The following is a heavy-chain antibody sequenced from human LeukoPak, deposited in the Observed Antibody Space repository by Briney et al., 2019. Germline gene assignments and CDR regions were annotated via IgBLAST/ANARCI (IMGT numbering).Heavy chain of an antibody. V-gene: IGHV6-1*01. CDR2: TYYMSQWYI. J-gene: IGHJ3*02. Sequence: SQTLSLTCAISGDSVSSNSAAWNWIRQSPSRGLEWLGRTYYMSQWYIDYAMSVKSRITINADTSKNQVSLELNSVNPEDTAVYYCARHSLTTVVVPGLEAFDIWGQGTVVTVSS. CDR3: ARHSLTTVVVPGLEAFDI. D-gene: IGHD4-23*01. CDR1: GDSVSSNSAA.